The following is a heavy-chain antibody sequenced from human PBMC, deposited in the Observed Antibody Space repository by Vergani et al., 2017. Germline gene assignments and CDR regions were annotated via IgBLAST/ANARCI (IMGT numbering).Heavy chain of an antibody. V-gene: IGHV1-69*01. J-gene: IGHJ5*02. D-gene: IGHD6-6*01. Sequence: QVQLVQSGAEVKKPGSSVKVSCKASGGTFSSYAISWVRQAPGQGLERMGGIIPIFGTANYAQKFQGRVTITADESTSTAYMELSSLRSEDTAVYYCARVLEEYSSSSDWFDPWGQGTLVTVSS. CDR3: ARVLEEYSSSSDWFDP. CDR1: GGTFSSYA. CDR2: IIPIFGTA.